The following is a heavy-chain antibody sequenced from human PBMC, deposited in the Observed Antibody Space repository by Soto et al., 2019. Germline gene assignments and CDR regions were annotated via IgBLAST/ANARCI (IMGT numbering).Heavy chain of an antibody. CDR1: GFTYESYA. Sequence: EVQLLESGGGLVQPGGSLRLSCAASGFTYESYAMSWVRQAPGKGLEWVSGINSGGTVAHYADSVKGRFAISRDNSKNTLSLEMNSLRADDTGLYYCARVSATGWVVNGREYFDYWGQGTLVTVSS. CDR2: INSGGTVA. CDR3: ARVSATGWVVNGREYFDY. D-gene: IGHD6-19*01. J-gene: IGHJ4*02. V-gene: IGHV3-23*01.